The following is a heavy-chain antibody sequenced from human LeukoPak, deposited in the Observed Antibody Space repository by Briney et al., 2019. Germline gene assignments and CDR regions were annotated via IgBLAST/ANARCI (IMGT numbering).Heavy chain of an antibody. V-gene: IGHV3-30*03. D-gene: IGHD1-20*01. CDR2: ISYEGRNI. Sequence: GGSLRLSCAASGFTFSSYGMHWVRQAPGKGLEWVTVISYEGRNIFYADSVTGRFIISRDNSKNTLYLQMNSLRDEDTAVYYCARDRSMTGNNDAFDIWGQGTMVTVSS. CDR1: GFTFSSYG. CDR3: ARDRSMTGNNDAFDI. J-gene: IGHJ3*02.